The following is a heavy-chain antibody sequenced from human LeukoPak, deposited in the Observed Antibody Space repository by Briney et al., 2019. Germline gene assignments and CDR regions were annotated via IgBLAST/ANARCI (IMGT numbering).Heavy chain of an antibody. Sequence: ASVKVSFKASGYTFTSYGFSWVRQAPGQGLEWMGWINPNSGGTNYAQKFQGRVTMTRDTSISTAYMELSRLRSDDTAVYYCARVGGADDYYYYYGMDVWGQGATVTVSS. CDR2: INPNSGGT. D-gene: IGHD4/OR15-4a*01. V-gene: IGHV1-2*02. CDR3: ARVGGADDYYYYYGMDV. J-gene: IGHJ6*02. CDR1: GYTFTSYG.